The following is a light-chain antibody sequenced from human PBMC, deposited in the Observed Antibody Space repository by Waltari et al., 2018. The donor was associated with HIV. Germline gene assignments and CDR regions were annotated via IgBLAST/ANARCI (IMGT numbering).Light chain of an antibody. J-gene: IGLJ3*02. CDR1: SSNIERNF. V-gene: IGLV1-47*01. Sequence: QSVLTQPPSAPGTPGHRVTISCSGSSSNIERNFVYWYQQLPGASPKLLIYRNNQMPSGVPDRFAGSKSGTSASLAISGLRSEDEADYYCAVWDDSLKEVFGGGTKLTVL. CDR2: RNN. CDR3: AVWDDSLKEV.